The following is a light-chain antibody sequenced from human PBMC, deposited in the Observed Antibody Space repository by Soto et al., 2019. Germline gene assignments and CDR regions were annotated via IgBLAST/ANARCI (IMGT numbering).Light chain of an antibody. Sequence: DIQMTQSPSTLSASVGDRVTITCRARQSISIWLAWYQQKPGKAPKLLIYDASILESGVPSRFSGSGSGTEFTLTISSLQPDDFATYYCQQYNSYRTFGKGTKVDIK. V-gene: IGKV1-5*01. CDR1: QSISIW. CDR3: QQYNSYRT. CDR2: DAS. J-gene: IGKJ1*01.